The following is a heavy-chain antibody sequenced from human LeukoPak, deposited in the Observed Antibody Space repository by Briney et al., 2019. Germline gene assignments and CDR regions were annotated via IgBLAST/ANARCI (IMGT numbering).Heavy chain of an antibody. J-gene: IGHJ5*02. V-gene: IGHV4-34*01. Sequence: SETLSLTCAVYGGSLSGYYWSWIRQPPGKGLGWIGEINHSGSTNYNPSLKSRVTISVDTSKNQFSLKLSSVTAADTAVYYCARAPPFGYSYGLSWFDPWGQGTLVTVSS. CDR1: GGSLSGYY. D-gene: IGHD5-18*01. CDR3: ARAPPFGYSYGLSWFDP. CDR2: INHSGST.